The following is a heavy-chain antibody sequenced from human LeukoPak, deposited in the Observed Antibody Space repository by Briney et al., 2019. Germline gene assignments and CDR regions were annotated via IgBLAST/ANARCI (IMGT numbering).Heavy chain of an antibody. CDR2: INSDGSEG. D-gene: IGHD6-6*01. CDR3: ARSSYSSSSSV. V-gene: IGHV3-7*03. J-gene: IGHJ3*01. CDR1: GFTFSGFW. Sequence: GGSLRLSCAVSGFTFSGFWMSWSRQAPGKGLEWVASINSDGSEGYYADVVKGRLTISRDNAKNSLYLQINSLRAEDTVVYYCARSSYSSSSSVWGQGTMVTVSS.